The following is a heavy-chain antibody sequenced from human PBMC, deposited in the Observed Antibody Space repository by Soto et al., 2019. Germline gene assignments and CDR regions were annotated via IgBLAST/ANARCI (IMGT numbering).Heavy chain of an antibody. CDR1: GFTFSSYE. CDR2: ISSSGSTI. J-gene: IGHJ6*02. Sequence: LRLSCAASGFTFSSYEMNWVRQAPGKGLEWVSYISSSGSTIYYADSVKGRFTISRDNAKNSLYLQMNSLRAEDTAVYYCARDSVSRSSLVGDVRGQGTTVTVSS. V-gene: IGHV3-48*03. CDR3: ARDSVSRSSLVGDV. D-gene: IGHD6-13*01.